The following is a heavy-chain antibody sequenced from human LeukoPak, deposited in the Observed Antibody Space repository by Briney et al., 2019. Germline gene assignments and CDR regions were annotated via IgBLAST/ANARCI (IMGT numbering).Heavy chain of an antibody. Sequence: SQTLSLTCTVSGGSISSGGYYWSWIRQPPGKGLEWIGYIYHSGSTYYNPSLKSRVTISVDRSKNQFSLKLSSVTAADTAVYYCARRRAYQENWFDPWGQGTLVTVSS. CDR2: IYHSGST. CDR3: ARRRAYQENWFDP. CDR1: GGSISSGGYY. J-gene: IGHJ5*02. V-gene: IGHV4-30-2*01.